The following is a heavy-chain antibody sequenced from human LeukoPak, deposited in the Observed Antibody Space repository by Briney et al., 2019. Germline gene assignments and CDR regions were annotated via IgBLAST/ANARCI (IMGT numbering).Heavy chain of an antibody. J-gene: IGHJ6*03. Sequence: VASVKVSCKASGGTFSSYAISWVRQAPGRGLEWMGGIIPIFGTANYAQKFQGRVTITADESTSTAYMELSSLRSEDTAVYYCARSAAVTHEDYYYYYYMDVWGKGTTVTISS. V-gene: IGHV1-69*13. CDR3: ARSAAVTHEDYYYYYYMDV. D-gene: IGHD4-17*01. CDR1: GGTFSSYA. CDR2: IIPIFGTA.